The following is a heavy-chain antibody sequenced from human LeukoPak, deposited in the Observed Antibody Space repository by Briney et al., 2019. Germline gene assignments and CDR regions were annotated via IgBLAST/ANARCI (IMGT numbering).Heavy chain of an antibody. CDR2: ITDGGEST. CDR1: GVTFSGYA. Sequence: GGSLRVSCVASGVTFSGYARSWVRQAPGKGMEWVSAITDGGESTYYADSVKRRFTISRYNSKKTLYMQMNRLRAEDTAVYYCAKEGGLSSYFDYWGQATLVTVSS. CDR3: AKEGGLSSYFDY. V-gene: IGHV3-23*01. D-gene: IGHD3-16*02. J-gene: IGHJ4*02.